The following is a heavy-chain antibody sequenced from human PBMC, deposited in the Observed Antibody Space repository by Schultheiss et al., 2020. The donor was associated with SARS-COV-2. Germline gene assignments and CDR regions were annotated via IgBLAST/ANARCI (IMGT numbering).Heavy chain of an antibody. J-gene: IGHJ4*02. CDR3: ARGRYYPFDY. Sequence: SETLSLTCSVSGGSISSYYWSWIRQPPGKGLEWIGYISDFGITNYKSSLKSRVTISVDTSKNQFSLKLSSVTAADTAVYYCARGRYYPFDYWGQGSLVTVSS. CDR1: GGSISSYY. CDR2: ISDFGIT. V-gene: IGHV4-59*01. D-gene: IGHD1-26*01.